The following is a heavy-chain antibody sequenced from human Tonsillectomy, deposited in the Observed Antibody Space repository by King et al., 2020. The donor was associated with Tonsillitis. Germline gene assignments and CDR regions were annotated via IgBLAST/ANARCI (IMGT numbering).Heavy chain of an antibody. CDR1: GFTFSSYA. CDR3: AKASGALGELLDY. D-gene: IGHD3-10*01. V-gene: IGHV3-23*04. Sequence: VQLVESGGGLVQPGGSLRLSCAASGFTFSSYAMTWVRQAPGKGLEWVSGISGSGGSTYSADSLKGRFTISRDNSKNTLFLQMNSLRVEDTAVYYCAKASGALGELLDYWGQGTLVTVSS. CDR2: ISGSGGST. J-gene: IGHJ4*02.